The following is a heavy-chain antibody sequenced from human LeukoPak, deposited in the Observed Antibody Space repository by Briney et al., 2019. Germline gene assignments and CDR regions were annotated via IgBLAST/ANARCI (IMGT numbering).Heavy chain of an antibody. CDR2: IIPILGIA. J-gene: IGHJ3*02. D-gene: IGHD1-26*01. V-gene: IGHV1-69*04. CDR1: GGTFSSYT. Sequence: SVKVSCKASGGTFSSYTISWVRQAPGQGLEWMGRIIPILGIANYAQKFQGRVTITADKSTSTAYMELSSLRSEDTAVYDCARDLRVRIVGVTRRGGEDAFDIWGQGTMVTVSS. CDR3: ARDLRVRIVGVTRRGGEDAFDI.